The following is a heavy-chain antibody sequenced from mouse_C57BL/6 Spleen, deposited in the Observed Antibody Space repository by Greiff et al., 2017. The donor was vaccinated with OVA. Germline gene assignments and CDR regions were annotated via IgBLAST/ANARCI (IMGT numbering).Heavy chain of an antibody. CDR2: IDPSDSYT. CDR3: ARDGYHAYYFDY. J-gene: IGHJ2*01. CDR1: GYTFTSYW. Sequence: VQLQQPGAELVMPGASVKLSCKASGYTFTSYWMHWVKQRPGQGLEWIGEIDPSDSYTNYNQKFKGKSTLTVDKSSSTAYMQLSSLTSEDSAVYYCARDGYHAYYFDYWGQGTTLTVSS. D-gene: IGHD2-3*01. V-gene: IGHV1-69*01.